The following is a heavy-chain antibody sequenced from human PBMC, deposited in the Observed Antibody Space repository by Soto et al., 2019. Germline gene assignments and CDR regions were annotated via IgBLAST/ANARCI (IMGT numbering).Heavy chain of an antibody. CDR2: ISNDGGKK. J-gene: IGHJ3*02. V-gene: IGHV3-30-3*01. Sequence: GGSLRLSCAASGFSFSTYAMHWVRQAPGKGLEWVAVISNDGGKKYFGDSVKGRFTISRDNSKNTVYLQMNSLRDEDTAVYYCAKATATTGGAFDICGQGTMVTVSS. CDR1: GFSFSTYA. D-gene: IGHD1-7*01. CDR3: AKATATTGGAFDI.